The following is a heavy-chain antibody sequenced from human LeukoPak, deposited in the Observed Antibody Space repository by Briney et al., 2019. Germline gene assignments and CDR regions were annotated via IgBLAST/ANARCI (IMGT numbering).Heavy chain of an antibody. D-gene: IGHD2-2*01. Sequence: PGESLRLACAASGFTFSAYWMTWVRQPPGKGLEWVANIRQDSSESYYVDSVKGRFTISRDNAKNTVYLQMSSLRAEDTAVYYCAREGVFCVRNCISNSGARFDPWGQGTLVTVSS. CDR3: AREGVFCVRNCISNSGARFDP. CDR1: GFTFSAYW. J-gene: IGHJ5*02. CDR2: IRQDSSES. V-gene: IGHV3-7*01.